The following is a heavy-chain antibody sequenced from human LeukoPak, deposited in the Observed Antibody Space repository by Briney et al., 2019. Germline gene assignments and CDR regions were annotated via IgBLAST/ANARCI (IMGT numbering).Heavy chain of an antibody. CDR3: ARINVVVPAAIPYYFDY. Sequence: ASVKVSCKASGYTFTSYGISWVRQAPGQGLEWMGSISAYNGNTNYAQKLQGRVTMTTDTSTGTAYTELRSLRSDDTAVYYCARINVVVPAAIPYYFDYWGQGTLVTVSS. V-gene: IGHV1-18*01. J-gene: IGHJ4*02. D-gene: IGHD2-2*02. CDR2: ISAYNGNT. CDR1: GYTFTSYG.